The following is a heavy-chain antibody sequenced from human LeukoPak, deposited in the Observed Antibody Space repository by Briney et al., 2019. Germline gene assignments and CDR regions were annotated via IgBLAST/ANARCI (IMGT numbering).Heavy chain of an antibody. J-gene: IGHJ3*02. V-gene: IGHV3-7*05. CDR3: ARCFDI. CDR1: GFNFTNYA. Sequence: GGSLRISCLGSGFNFTNYAMDWVRQAPGKGLEWVANIQDGSDKYYVDSVKGRFTISRDNAKNSLYLQMNSLRAEDTAVYYCARCFDIWGQGTMVTVSS. CDR2: IQDGSDK.